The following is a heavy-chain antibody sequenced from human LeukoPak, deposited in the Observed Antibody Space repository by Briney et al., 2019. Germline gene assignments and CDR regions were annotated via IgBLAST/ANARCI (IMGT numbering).Heavy chain of an antibody. CDR3: ARDRESGYSYASEY. Sequence: GASVKVSCKASGGTFSRYAISWVRQAPGQGLEWMGGIIPIFGTANYAQKFQGRVTITADESTSTAYMELSSLRSEDTAVYYCARDRESGYSYASEYWGQGTLVTVSS. J-gene: IGHJ4*02. V-gene: IGHV1-69*13. D-gene: IGHD5-18*01. CDR1: GGTFSRYA. CDR2: IIPIFGTA.